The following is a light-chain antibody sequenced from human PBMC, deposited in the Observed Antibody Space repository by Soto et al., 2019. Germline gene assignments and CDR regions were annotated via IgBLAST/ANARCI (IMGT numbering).Light chain of an antibody. CDR2: GNS. J-gene: IGLJ2*01. Sequence: QSVVTQPPSASGTPGQRVTISCTGSSSNIGAGYDVHWYQQLPGTAPKLLIYGNSNPPSGVPDRFSGSKSGTSASLAITGHQAEDEADYYCQSYDSSLSAVFGGGTKLTVL. CDR1: SSNIGAGYD. CDR3: QSYDSSLSAV. V-gene: IGLV1-40*01.